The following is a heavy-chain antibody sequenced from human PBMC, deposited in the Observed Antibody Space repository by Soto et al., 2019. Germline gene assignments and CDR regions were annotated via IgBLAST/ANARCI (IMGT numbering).Heavy chain of an antibody. CDR3: EKDSLNYYGSGSYDY. CDR2: ISGSGGST. CDR1: GFTFSSYA. V-gene: IGHV3-23*01. D-gene: IGHD3-10*01. J-gene: IGHJ4*02. Sequence: GGSLRLSCAASGFTFSSYAMSWVRQAPGKGLEWVSAISGSGGSTYYADSVKGRFTISRDNSKNTLYLQMNSLRAEDTAVYYCEKDSLNYYGSGSYDYWGQGTLVTVYS.